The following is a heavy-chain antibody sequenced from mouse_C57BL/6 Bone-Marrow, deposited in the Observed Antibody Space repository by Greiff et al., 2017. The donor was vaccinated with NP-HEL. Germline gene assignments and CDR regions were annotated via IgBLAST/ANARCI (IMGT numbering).Heavy chain of an antibody. J-gene: IGHJ3*01. CDR2: IDPNSGGT. Sequence: QVQLQQPGAELVKPGASVKLSCKASGYTFTSYWMHWVKQRPGRGLEWSGRIDPNSGGTKYNEKFKSKATLTVDKPSSTAYMQLSSLTSEDSAVYYCARGHGSSLAWFAYWGQGTLVTVSA. V-gene: IGHV1-72*01. CDR3: ARGHGSSLAWFAY. D-gene: IGHD1-1*01. CDR1: GYTFTSYW.